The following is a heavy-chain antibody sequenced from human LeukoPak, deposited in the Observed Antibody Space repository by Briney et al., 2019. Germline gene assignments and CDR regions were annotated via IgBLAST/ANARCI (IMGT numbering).Heavy chain of an antibody. V-gene: IGHV3-30*03. CDR2: ISFDGSNK. Sequence: PGGSLRLSCAASGFTFGNYGMHWVRQAPGKGLEWVAVISFDGSNKYYADSVKGRFSLSRDNSNNTLYLQMNSLRAEDTAMYYCARLQYSFLYGSGSYGVDYWDQGTLVTVSS. CDR3: ARLQYSFLYGSGSYGVDY. CDR1: GFTFGNYG. J-gene: IGHJ4*02. D-gene: IGHD3-10*01.